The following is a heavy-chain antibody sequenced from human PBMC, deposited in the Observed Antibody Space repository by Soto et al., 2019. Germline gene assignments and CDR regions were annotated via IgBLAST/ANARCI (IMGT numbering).Heavy chain of an antibody. J-gene: IGHJ6*02. V-gene: IGHV3-23*01. CDR2: IRGSGGST. Sequence: EVHLLESGGGLVQPGGSLRLSCAASGFTFTSYAMTWVRQAPGKGLEWVSSIRGSGGSTDYADSVKGRFTVFGDNSKNTLYLQMNSLRAEDTAVYFCAKGSAVAGTSLFYYYGMDVWGQGTTVIVSS. D-gene: IGHD6-19*01. CDR1: GFTFTSYA. CDR3: AKGSAVAGTSLFYYYGMDV.